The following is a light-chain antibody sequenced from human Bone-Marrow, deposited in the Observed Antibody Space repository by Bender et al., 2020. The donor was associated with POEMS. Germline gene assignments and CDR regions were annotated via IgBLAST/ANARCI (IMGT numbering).Light chain of an antibody. Sequence: SYELTQPPSVAVSPGQTARIDCSGDALSKQHAYWYQLKPGQAPVLVVYKDSERPSGISERFSGSGSGTTVTLIISGVLVEDEADYYCQSADRSGSYEVFGGGTKLTVL. CDR1: ALSKQH. CDR2: KDS. CDR3: QSADRSGSYEV. V-gene: IGLV3-25*03. J-gene: IGLJ3*02.